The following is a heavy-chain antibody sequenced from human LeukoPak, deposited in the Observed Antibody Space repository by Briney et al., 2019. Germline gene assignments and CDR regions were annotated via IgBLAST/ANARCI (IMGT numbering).Heavy chain of an antibody. D-gene: IGHD6-19*01. CDR1: GFTFSSYS. CDR3: ANSISVAGTYAFNI. J-gene: IGHJ3*02. Sequence: PGGSLRPSCAASGFTFSSYSMNWVRQAPGKGLEWVSFINNDGSTTSYADSVRGRFTISRDNAKNTLYLQMNSLRAEDTAVYYCANSISVAGTYAFNIWGQGTMVTVSS. CDR2: INNDGSTT. V-gene: IGHV3-74*01.